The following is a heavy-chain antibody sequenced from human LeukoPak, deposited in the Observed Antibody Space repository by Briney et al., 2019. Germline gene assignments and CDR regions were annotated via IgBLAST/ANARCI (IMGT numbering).Heavy chain of an antibody. D-gene: IGHD2-8*02. V-gene: IGHV3-23*01. CDR3: ATYRQVLLPFES. J-gene: IGHJ4*02. CDR2: IFPSGGEI. Sequence: QAGGSLRLSCAAPGFTFSSYAMHWVRQAPGKGLEWVSSIFPSGGEIHYADSVRGRFTISRDNSKSTLSLQMNSLRAEDTAIYYCATYRQVLLPFESWGQGTLVTVSS. CDR1: GFTFSSYA.